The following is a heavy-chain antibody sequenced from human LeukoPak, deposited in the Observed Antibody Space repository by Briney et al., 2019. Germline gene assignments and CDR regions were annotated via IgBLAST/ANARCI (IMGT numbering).Heavy chain of an antibody. Sequence: GGSLRLSCAASGFTFSSYWMSWVRQAPGRGLEWVANIKQDGSEKYYVDSMKGRFTISRDNAKSSLFLQMNSLRAEDTAVYYCARDVEASNFWTGYSYWGQGSLVTVSS. CDR1: GFTFSSYW. D-gene: IGHD3/OR15-3a*01. J-gene: IGHJ4*02. CDR3: ARDVEASNFWTGYSY. CDR2: IKQDGSEK. V-gene: IGHV3-7*01.